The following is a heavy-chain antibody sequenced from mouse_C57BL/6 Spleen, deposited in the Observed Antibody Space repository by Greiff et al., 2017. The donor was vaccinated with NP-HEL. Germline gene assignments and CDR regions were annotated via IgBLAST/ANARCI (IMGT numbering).Heavy chain of an antibody. D-gene: IGHD2-3*01. V-gene: IGHV1-80*01. J-gene: IGHJ4*01. CDR2: IYPGDGDT. CDR1: GYAFSSYW. CDR3: ARGVVCYDGYYYAMDY. Sequence: QVQLQQSGAELVKPGASVKISCKASGYAFSSYWMNWVKQRPGKGLEWIGQIYPGDGDTNYNGKFKGKATLTADKSSSTAYMQLSSLTSEDSAVYFCARGVVCYDGYYYAMDYWGQGTSVTVSS.